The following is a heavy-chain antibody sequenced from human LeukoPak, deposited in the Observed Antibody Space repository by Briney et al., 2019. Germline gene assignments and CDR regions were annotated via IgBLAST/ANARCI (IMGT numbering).Heavy chain of an antibody. CDR2: IIPIFGIA. D-gene: IGHD3-16*01. Sequence: SVKVSCKASGGTFSSYAISWVRQAPGQGVEWMGRIIPIFGIANYAQKFQGRVTITADKSTSTAYMELSSLRSEDTAVYYCARESGGISPNFDYWGQGTLVTVSS. CDR1: GGTFSSYA. J-gene: IGHJ4*02. CDR3: ARESGGISPNFDY. V-gene: IGHV1-69*04.